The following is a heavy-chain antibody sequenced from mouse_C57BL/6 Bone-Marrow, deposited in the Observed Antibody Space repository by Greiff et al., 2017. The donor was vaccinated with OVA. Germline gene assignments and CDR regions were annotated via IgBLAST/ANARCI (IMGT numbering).Heavy chain of an antibody. CDR2: IYPGSGST. Sequence: QVQLQQPGAELVKPGASVKMSCKASGYTFTSYWITWVKQRPGQGLEWIGDIYPGSGSTNYNEKFKSKATLTVDTSSSTAYMQLSSLTSEDAAVYYCARRDIYDGDGWGQGTTLTVSS. CDR3: ARRDIYDGDG. D-gene: IGHD2-3*01. J-gene: IGHJ2*01. CDR1: GYTFTSYW. V-gene: IGHV1-55*01.